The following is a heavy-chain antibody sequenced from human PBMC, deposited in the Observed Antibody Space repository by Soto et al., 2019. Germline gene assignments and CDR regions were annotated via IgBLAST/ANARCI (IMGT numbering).Heavy chain of an antibody. V-gene: IGHV3-23*01. CDR2: ISGSGGST. Sequence: GGSLRLSCAASGFTVSSYAMSWVRQAPGKGLEWVSAISGSGGSTYYADSVKGRFTISRDNSKNTLYLQMNSLRAEDTAVYYCANVQVPSPLYYKNWFDPWGQGTLVTVSS. CDR3: ANVQVPSPLYYKNWFDP. CDR1: GFTVSSYA. J-gene: IGHJ5*02. D-gene: IGHD1-26*01.